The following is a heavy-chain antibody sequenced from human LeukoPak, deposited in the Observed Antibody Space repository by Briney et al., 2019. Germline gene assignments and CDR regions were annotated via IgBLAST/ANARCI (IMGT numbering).Heavy chain of an antibody. CDR2: INPNGGST. V-gene: IGHV1-46*01. CDR1: GYTFTSYY. Sequence: ASAKVSCKASGYTFTSYYMHWLRQAPGQGLEWLGRINPNGGSTSYAPKFQGRVTMTSDTSTSTVYMQLSSLRSEDTAIYYCANTRDGHNGNYFDYWGQGTLVTVSS. CDR3: ANTRDGHNGNYFDY. J-gene: IGHJ4*02. D-gene: IGHD5-24*01.